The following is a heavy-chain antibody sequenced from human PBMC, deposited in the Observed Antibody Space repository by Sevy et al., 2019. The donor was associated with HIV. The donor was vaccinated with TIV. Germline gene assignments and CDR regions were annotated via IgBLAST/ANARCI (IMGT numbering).Heavy chain of an antibody. J-gene: IGHJ4*02. V-gene: IGHV4-34*01. CDR1: GGSFSGYY. CDR2: INHSGST. CDR3: ARGLVKSFRSRSRPYYFDY. Sequence: SETLSLTCAVYGGSFSGYYWSWIRQPPGKGLEWIGEINHSGSTNYNPSLKSRVTISVDTSKNQFSLKLSSVTAADTPVYYCARGLVKSFRSRSRPYYFDYWGQGTLVTVSS. D-gene: IGHD3-9*01.